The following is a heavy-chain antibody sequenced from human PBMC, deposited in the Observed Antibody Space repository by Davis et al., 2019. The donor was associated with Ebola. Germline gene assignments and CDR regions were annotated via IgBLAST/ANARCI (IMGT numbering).Heavy chain of an antibody. CDR2: INSDGSST. CDR3: ARDNWHYDILTGYSRDAFDI. V-gene: IGHV3-74*01. J-gene: IGHJ3*02. D-gene: IGHD3-9*01. CDR1: GFTFSSYW. Sequence: GESLKISCAASGFTFSSYWMHWVRQAPGKGLVWVSRINSDGSSTSYADSVKGRFTISRDNAKNSLYLQMNSLRAEDTAVYYCARDNWHYDILTGYSRDAFDIWGQGTMVTVSS.